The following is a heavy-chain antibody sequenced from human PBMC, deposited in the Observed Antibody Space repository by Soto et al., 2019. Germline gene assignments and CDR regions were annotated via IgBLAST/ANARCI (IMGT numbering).Heavy chain of an antibody. CDR3: AKSANYDFWSGYSRNYGMDV. J-gene: IGHJ6*02. D-gene: IGHD3-3*01. CDR2: ISGSGGST. CDR1: GFTFSSYA. Sequence: EVQLLESGGGLVQPGGSLRLSCAASGFTFSSYAMSWVRQAPGKGLEWVSAISGSGGSTYYADSVKGRFTISRDNSKNTLYLQMNSLRAEDTAVYYCAKSANYDFWSGYSRNYGMDVWGQGTTVTVSS. V-gene: IGHV3-23*01.